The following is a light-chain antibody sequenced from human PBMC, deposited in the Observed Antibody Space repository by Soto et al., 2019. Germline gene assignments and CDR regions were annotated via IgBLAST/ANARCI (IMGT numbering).Light chain of an antibody. V-gene: IGKV3-20*01. CDR2: GAS. Sequence: EIVLTQSPGTLSLSPGDTATLSCRASQSVRSTYLAWYQQSPGQAPRLLIYGASNRATGIPDRFTGSGSGTDFTLTISRLEAEDFAVYSCQLYGRSPPTYTFGQGTRVEIK. CDR1: QSVRSTY. J-gene: IGKJ2*01. CDR3: QLYGRSPPTYT.